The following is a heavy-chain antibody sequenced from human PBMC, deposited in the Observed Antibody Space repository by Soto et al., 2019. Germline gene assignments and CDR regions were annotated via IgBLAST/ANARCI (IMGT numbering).Heavy chain of an antibody. CDR2: VKQDGSEI. CDR3: ARDPGISSGWYYFDY. V-gene: IGHV3-7*05. Sequence: EVHLVESGGGLVQSGGSLRLSCAASGFTFSNRWMTWVRQAPGKGLEWVASVKQDGSEIYYGDSVKGRFTISRDNAKNSLFLQLNSLRAEDTAMYYCARDPGISSGWYYFDYWGQGTLVTVSS. D-gene: IGHD6-19*01. J-gene: IGHJ4*02. CDR1: GFTFSNRW.